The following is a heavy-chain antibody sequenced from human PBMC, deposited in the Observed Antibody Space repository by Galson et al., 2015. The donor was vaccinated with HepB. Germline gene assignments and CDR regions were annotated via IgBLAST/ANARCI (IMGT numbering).Heavy chain of an antibody. CDR3: ARGPGEDDYGLFDY. D-gene: IGHD4-17*01. J-gene: IGHJ4*02. CDR2: IIPILGIA. V-gene: IGHV1-69*04. Sequence: SVKVSCKASGGTFSSYAISWVRQAPGQGLEWMGRIIPILGIANYAQKFQGRVTITADKSTSTAYMELSSLRSEDTAVYYCARGPGEDDYGLFDYWGQGTLVTVSS. CDR1: GGTFSSYA.